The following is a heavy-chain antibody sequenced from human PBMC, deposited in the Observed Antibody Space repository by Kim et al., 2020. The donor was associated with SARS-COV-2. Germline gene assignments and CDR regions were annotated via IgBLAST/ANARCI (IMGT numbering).Heavy chain of an antibody. Sequence: GGSLRLSCAASGFTFSNARMSWVRQAPGKGLEWVGRIKSKTDGGTTDYAAPVKGRFTISRDDSKNTLYLQMNSLKTEDTAVYYCTTDPPGWLGFDYWGQGTLVTVSS. CDR3: TTDPPGWLGFDY. CDR1: GFTFSNAR. J-gene: IGHJ4*02. D-gene: IGHD6-19*01. V-gene: IGHV3-15*01. CDR2: IKSKTDGGTT.